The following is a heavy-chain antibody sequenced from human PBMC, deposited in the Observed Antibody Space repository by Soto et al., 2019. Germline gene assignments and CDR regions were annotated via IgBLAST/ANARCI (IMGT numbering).Heavy chain of an antibody. CDR1: GGSIRSYY. J-gene: IGHJ3*02. CDR2: IYYSGST. CDR3: ARGRRPREDAFDI. V-gene: IGHV4-59*01. Sequence: TSETLSLTCTVSGGSIRSYYRSWIRQPPGKGLEWIGYIYYSGSTNYNPSLKSRVTISVDTSKNQFSLKLSSVTAAGTAVYYCARGRRPREDAFDIWGQGTMVTVSS. D-gene: IGHD1-26*01.